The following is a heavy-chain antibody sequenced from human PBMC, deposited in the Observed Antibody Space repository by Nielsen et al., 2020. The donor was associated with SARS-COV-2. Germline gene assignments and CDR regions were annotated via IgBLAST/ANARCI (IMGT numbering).Heavy chain of an antibody. V-gene: IGHV3-23*01. D-gene: IGHD6-19*01. J-gene: IGHJ4*02. CDR3: AKWGAAVAGPGAY. CDR2: ISGSGGST. Sequence: GSLKISCAASGFTFSSYAMSWVRQAPGKGLEWVSAISGSGGSTYYADSVKGRFTISRDNSKNTLYLQMNSLRAEDTAVYYCAKWGAAVAGPGAYWGQGTLVTVSS. CDR1: GFTFSSYA.